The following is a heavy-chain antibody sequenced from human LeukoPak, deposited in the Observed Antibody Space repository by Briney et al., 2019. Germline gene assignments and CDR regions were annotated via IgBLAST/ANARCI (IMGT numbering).Heavy chain of an antibody. Sequence: PGGSLRLSCAASGFTVSSNYMTWVRQAPGKGLEWVALIYSGGATYYADSVKGRFTISRDTSKNTLHLQVNSLRVEDTAVYYCATCTRNYYYRGMDVWGQGTTVAVSS. J-gene: IGHJ6*02. CDR1: GFTVSSNY. CDR3: ATCTRNYYYRGMDV. D-gene: IGHD1-14*01. V-gene: IGHV3-66*01. CDR2: IYSGGAT.